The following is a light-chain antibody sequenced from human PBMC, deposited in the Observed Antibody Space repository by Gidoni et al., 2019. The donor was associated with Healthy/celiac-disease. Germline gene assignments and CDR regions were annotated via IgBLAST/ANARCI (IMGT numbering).Light chain of an antibody. CDR1: QSISSY. V-gene: IGKV1-39*01. CDR3: QQSYSTPRT. J-gene: IGKJ5*01. Sequence: IQMTPSPSSLSASVGDRVTITSRASQSISSYLNWYQQKPGKAPKLLIYAASSLQSGVPSRFSGSGSGTDFTLTISSLQPEDFATDYCQQSYSTPRTFXXXTRLEIK. CDR2: AAS.